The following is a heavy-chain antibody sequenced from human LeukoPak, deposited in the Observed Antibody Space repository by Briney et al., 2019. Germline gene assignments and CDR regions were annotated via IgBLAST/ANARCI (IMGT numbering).Heavy chain of an antibody. CDR2: IYHSGST. J-gene: IGHJ5*02. D-gene: IGHD3-3*01. V-gene: IGHV4-38-2*02. CDR3: ARETIYYDFWSSYDWFDG. CDR1: GYSISSGYY. Sequence: PSETLSLTCTVSGYSISSGYYWGWIRQPPGKGLEWIGSIYHSGSTYYNPSLKSRATISVDTSKNQFSLKLSSVTAAHTAVYYCARETIYYDFWSSYDWFDGWGQGTLVTASS.